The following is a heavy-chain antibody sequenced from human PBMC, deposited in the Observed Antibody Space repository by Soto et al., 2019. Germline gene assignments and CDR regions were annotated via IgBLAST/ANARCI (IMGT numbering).Heavy chain of an antibody. D-gene: IGHD2-2*01. CDR3: AKAVERQLLWVWDY. CDR1: GFTFGADA. J-gene: IGHJ4*02. Sequence: EGQLLESGGGLVQPGGSLRLSCAASGFTFGADAMSWFRQTPGKGLQWVSVISAGGFSTHYADSVKGRFTVSRDNSKNTLTLPLNSLRAEDTDVYNCAKAVERQLLWVWDYWGQGTMVTVSS. CDR2: ISAGGFST. V-gene: IGHV3-23*01.